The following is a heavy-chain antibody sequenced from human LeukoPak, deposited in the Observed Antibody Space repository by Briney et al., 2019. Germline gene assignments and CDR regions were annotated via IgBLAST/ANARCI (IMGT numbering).Heavy chain of an antibody. V-gene: IGHV4-59*01. Sequence: PSETLSLTCTVSGGSISSYYWSWIRQPPGKGLEWIGYIYYSGSTNYNPSLKSRVTMSVDTSKNQFSLKLSSVTAADTAVYYCARSPPTTVTKFDYWGQGTLVTVSS. J-gene: IGHJ4*02. CDR1: GGSISSYY. CDR3: ARSPPTTVTKFDY. D-gene: IGHD4-17*01. CDR2: IYYSGST.